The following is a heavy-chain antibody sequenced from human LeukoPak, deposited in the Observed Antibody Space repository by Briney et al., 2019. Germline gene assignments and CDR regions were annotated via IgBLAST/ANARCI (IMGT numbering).Heavy chain of an antibody. V-gene: IGHV3-30*19. CDR1: GFTFSSYG. J-gene: IGHJ5*02. CDR2: IWYDGSNK. D-gene: IGHD3/OR15-3a*01. CDR3: ARGGTGYYTEYNWFDP. Sequence: PGGSLRLSCAASGFTFSSYGMHWVRQAPGKGLEWVAVIWYDGSNKYYADSVKGRFTISRDNSKNTLYLQMNSLRAEDTAVYYCARGGTGYYTEYNWFDPWGQGTLVTVSS.